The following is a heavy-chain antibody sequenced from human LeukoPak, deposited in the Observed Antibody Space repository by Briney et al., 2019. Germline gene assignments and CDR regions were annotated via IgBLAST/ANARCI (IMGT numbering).Heavy chain of an antibody. CDR2: IYSGGST. V-gene: IGHV3-66*01. J-gene: IGHJ6*02. CDR1: GFTVSSNY. Sequence: GGSLRLSRAASGFTVSSNYKSWVRQAAGKGLEWVSVIYSGGSTYYADSVKGRFTISRDNSKNTLYLQMNSLKAEDTAVYYCARGARKWFGEPRGMDVWGQGTTVTVSS. D-gene: IGHD3-10*01. CDR3: ARGARKWFGEPRGMDV.